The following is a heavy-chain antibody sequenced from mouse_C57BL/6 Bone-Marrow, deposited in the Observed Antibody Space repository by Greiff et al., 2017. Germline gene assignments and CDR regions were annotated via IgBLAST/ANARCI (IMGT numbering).Heavy chain of an antibody. CDR2: INSDGGST. Sequence: EVQVVESGGGLVQPGESLKLSCESNEYEFPSHDMSWVRKTPEKRLELVAAINSDGGSTYYPDTMERRFIISRDDTKKSLYLQRSSLRSEDTALYYCARQGRNSSGYDWGQGTTLTVSA. CDR3: ARQGRNSSGYD. D-gene: IGHD3-2*02. V-gene: IGHV5-2*01. CDR1: EYEFPSHD. J-gene: IGHJ2*01.